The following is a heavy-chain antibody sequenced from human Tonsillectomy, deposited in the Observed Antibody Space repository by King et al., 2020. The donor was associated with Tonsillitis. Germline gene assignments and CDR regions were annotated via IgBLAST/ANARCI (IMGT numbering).Heavy chain of an antibody. CDR1: GFTFSSYG. CDR3: ARAPSAAPRSYYYYGMDV. CDR2: IWDDGSNK. D-gene: IGHD2-2*01. Sequence: VQLVESGGGVVQPGRSLRLSCAASGFTFSSYGMHWVRQAPGKGLEWVAGIWDDGSNIWDDGSNKYNADSVKGRLTITRGNSKNTLYLQMNSLRAEDTAVYYCARAPSAAPRSYYYYGMDVWGQGTTVTVSS. J-gene: IGHJ6*02. V-gene: IGHV3-33*01.